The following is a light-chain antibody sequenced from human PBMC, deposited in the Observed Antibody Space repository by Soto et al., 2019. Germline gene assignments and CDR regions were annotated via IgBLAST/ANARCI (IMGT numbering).Light chain of an antibody. V-gene: IGLV2-23*02. J-gene: IGLJ3*02. Sequence: QSVLTQPASVSGSPGQSITISCTGTSSDVGNYILVSWYQQHSGKAPKLMIYEVTKRPSGVSDRFSGSKSGNTASLTISGLQAEDEADYYCCSYAGGSMGVFGGGTKLTVL. CDR3: CSYAGGSMGV. CDR1: SSDVGNYIL. CDR2: EVT.